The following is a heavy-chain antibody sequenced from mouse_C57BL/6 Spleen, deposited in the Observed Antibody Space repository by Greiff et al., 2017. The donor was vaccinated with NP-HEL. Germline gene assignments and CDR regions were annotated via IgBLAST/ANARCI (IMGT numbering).Heavy chain of an antibody. J-gene: IGHJ3*01. CDR1: GYTFTSYW. Sequence: VQLQQPGAELVKPGASVKMSCKASGYTFTSYWITWVKQRPGQGLEWIGDIYPGSGSTNYNEKFKSKATLTGDTSSSTAYMQLSSLTSEDSAVYYCARDGLGRGFAYWGQGTLVTVSA. CDR3: ARDGLGRGFAY. CDR2: IYPGSGST. V-gene: IGHV1-55*01. D-gene: IGHD4-1*01.